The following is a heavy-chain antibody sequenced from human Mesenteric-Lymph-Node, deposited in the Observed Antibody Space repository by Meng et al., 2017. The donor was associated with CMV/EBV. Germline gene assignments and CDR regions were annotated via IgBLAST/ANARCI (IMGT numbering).Heavy chain of an antibody. CDR2: IYNSGST. D-gene: IGHD7-27*01. J-gene: IGHJ6*02. CDR3: ARDGDGFYYYGMDV. V-gene: IGHV4-30-4*08. Sequence: LRLSCTVSGASISSGDYYWSWIRQPPGKGLEWIGYIYNSGSTYYNPSLKSRVTISVDTSKNQFSLKLSSVTAADTAVYYCARDGDGFYYYGMDVWGQGTTVTVSS. CDR1: GASISSGDYY.